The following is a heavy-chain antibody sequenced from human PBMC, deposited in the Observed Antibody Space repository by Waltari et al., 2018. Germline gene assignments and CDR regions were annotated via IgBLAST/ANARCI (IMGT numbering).Heavy chain of an antibody. V-gene: IGHV1-69*05. Sequence: QVQLVQSGAEVKKPGSSVKVSCKASGGTFSSYAISWVRQASGQGLEWMGGIIPIFGTANDGQKFQGRVTITTDESTSTAYMELSSLRSEDTAVYYCARGGTGTTLAFDIWGQGTMVTVSS. J-gene: IGHJ3*02. D-gene: IGHD1-7*01. CDR2: IIPIFGTA. CDR3: ARGGTGTTLAFDI. CDR1: GGTFSSYA.